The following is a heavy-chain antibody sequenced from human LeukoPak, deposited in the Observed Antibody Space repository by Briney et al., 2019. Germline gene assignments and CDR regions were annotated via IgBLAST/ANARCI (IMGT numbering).Heavy chain of an antibody. CDR3: AREYYYGSGSYKY. CDR1: GYSISSGYY. CDR2: IYHSGST. V-gene: IGHV4-38-2*02. J-gene: IGHJ4*02. D-gene: IGHD3-10*01. Sequence: SETLSLTCTVSGYSISSGYYWGWIRQPPGKGLEWIGSIYHSGSTYYNPSLKSRVTISVDTSKNQFSLKLSSVTAADTAVYYCAREYYYGSGSYKYWGQGTLVTVSS.